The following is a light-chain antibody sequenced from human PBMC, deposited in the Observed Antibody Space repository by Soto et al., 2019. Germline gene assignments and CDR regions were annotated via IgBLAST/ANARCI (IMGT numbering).Light chain of an antibody. CDR3: QQYGDLPLT. J-gene: IGKJ5*01. CDR2: DAS. V-gene: IGKV1-33*01. CDR1: QDISKH. Sequence: DVQMTQSPSSLSASVGDRVTITCQASQDISKHLSWYQQKPGKAPNLLICDASTLETGVPSRFSGSGSGTEFTFTISSLQPEDFATYYCQQYGDLPLTFGQGTRLEIK.